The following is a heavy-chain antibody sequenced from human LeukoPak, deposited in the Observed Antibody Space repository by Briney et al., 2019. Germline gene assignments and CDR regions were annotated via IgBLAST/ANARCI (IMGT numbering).Heavy chain of an antibody. Sequence: SETLSLTCAVSGVSISSGGYSWSWIRQPPGKGLEWIGYIYHSGSTYYNPSLKSRVTISVDKSKNQFSLKLSSVTAADTAVYYCARENEYYYGSGSYPGDAFDIWGQGTMVTVSS. V-gene: IGHV4-30-2*01. CDR3: ARENEYYYGSGSYPGDAFDI. D-gene: IGHD3-10*01. CDR1: GVSISSGGYS. J-gene: IGHJ3*02. CDR2: IYHSGST.